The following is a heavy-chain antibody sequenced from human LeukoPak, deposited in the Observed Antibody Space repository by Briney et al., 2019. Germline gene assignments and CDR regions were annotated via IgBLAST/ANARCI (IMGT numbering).Heavy chain of an antibody. J-gene: IGHJ4*02. CDR3: AQGYCSSTSCYLDY. CDR2: IYSDDST. Sequence: PGGSLRLSCAASGFTVISNYMNWVRQAPGKRLEWVSVIYSDDSTYYADSVKGRFSISRDNSNNTLYLQVNSLRAEDTAVYYCAQGYCSSTSCYLDYWGQGILVTVSS. CDR1: GFTVISNY. D-gene: IGHD2-2*01. V-gene: IGHV3-66*01.